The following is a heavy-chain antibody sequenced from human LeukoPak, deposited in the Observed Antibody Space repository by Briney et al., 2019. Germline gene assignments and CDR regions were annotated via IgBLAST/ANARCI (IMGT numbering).Heavy chain of an antibody. V-gene: IGHV3-23*01. CDR2: ISGSGGST. CDR1: GFTFGSYA. J-gene: IGHJ5*02. Sequence: GGSLRLSCAASGFTFGSYAMSWVRQAPGKGLEWVSAISGSGGSTYYADSVKGRFTISRDNSKNTLYLQMNSLRAEDTAVYYCAKNLRMPNWFDPWGQGTLVTVSS. CDR3: AKNLRMPNWFDP. D-gene: IGHD1-14*01.